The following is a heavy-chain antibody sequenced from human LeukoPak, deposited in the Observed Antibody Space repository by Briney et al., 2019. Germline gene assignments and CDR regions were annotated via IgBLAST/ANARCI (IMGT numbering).Heavy chain of an antibody. J-gene: IGHJ4*02. Sequence: PGGSLRLSCSASGFSFSSYTMTWVRRARGKGPEWVSIISGGGETTFYTDSVKGRFTISRDKSKNTLYLQINSLRVENTAVYHCAKGLPYQSRAYYDRLFDEWGQGTLVTVSS. CDR1: GFSFSSYT. CDR3: AKGLPYQSRAYYDRLFDE. D-gene: IGHD3-22*01. V-gene: IGHV3-23*01. CDR2: ISGGGETT.